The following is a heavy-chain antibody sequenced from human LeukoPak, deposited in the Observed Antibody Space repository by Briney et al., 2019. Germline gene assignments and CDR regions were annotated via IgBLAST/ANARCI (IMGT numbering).Heavy chain of an antibody. CDR3: ATFPYYCSGGSCPHSFDY. J-gene: IGHJ4*02. CDR2: FDPEDGET. Sequence: ASVKVSCKVSGYTLTELSMYWARQAPGKGLEWMGGFDPEDGETIYAQKFQGRVTMTEDTSTDTAYMELSSLRSEDTAVYYCATFPYYCSGGSCPHSFDYWGQGTLVTVSS. V-gene: IGHV1-24*01. D-gene: IGHD2-15*01. CDR1: GYTLTELS.